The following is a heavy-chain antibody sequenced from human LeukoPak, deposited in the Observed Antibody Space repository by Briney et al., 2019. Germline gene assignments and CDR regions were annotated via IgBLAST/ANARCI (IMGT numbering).Heavy chain of an antibody. V-gene: IGHV1-2*02. J-gene: IGHJ5*02. CDR1: GYTFTGYY. CDR2: INPNRGGT. D-gene: IGHD1-26*01. CDR3: AREGGIVWCDP. Sequence: HGASVKVSCQASGYTFTGYYMHWVRQAPGQGLEWMGWINPNRGGTNYAQKFQGRGTMTRDTSISTAYMELSRLRSDDTAVYYCAREGGIVWCDPWGQGTLVTVSS.